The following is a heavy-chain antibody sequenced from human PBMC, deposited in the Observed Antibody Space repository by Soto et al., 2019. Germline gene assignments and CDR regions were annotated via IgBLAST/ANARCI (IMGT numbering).Heavy chain of an antibody. CDR2: ISGSGGST. J-gene: IGHJ4*02. V-gene: IGHV3-23*01. CDR1: GITFTAYA. CDR3: ATIIIPAATNFY. D-gene: IGHD2-2*01. Sequence: EVQLLESGGGLVQPGGSLRLSCAASGITFTAYAMSWVRQAPGKGLEWVSSISGSGGSTYYADSVKGRLTTSRDNSKNTLYLQMTSPRAEDTAVYYCATIIIPAATNFYWGQGTLVTVSS.